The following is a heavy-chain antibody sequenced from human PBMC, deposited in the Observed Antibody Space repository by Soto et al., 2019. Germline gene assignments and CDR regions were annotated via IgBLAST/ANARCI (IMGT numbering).Heavy chain of an antibody. Sequence: DVQLLGSGGGLVQPGGSMRLSCAASGFIFSSYAMSWVRQAPGKGLEWVSVISASGGGSYYADSVKGRFTISRDNSNNKLFLQMNRLRAEDTAVYYCVKGLQDYRGRDSYYSMDVWGQGTTVTVSS. CDR1: GFIFSSYA. J-gene: IGHJ6*02. D-gene: IGHD1-26*01. CDR3: VKGLQDYRGRDSYYSMDV. CDR2: ISASGGGS. V-gene: IGHV3-23*01.